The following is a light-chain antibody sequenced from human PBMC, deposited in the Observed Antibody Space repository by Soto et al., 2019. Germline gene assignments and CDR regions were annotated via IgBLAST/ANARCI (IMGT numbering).Light chain of an antibody. CDR3: TTWDYSLNTHV. Sequence: QSVLTQEASVSWTVGQKVSLSFIGNINNVGSCAVGWNLQISHGAPKTVMFGNSLPSGIPDRFSGSKSETTASLTISGLKSADEVDYYCTTWDYSLNTHVFGSGTQLTVL. CDR1: INNVGSCA. CDR2: GNS. J-gene: IGLJ6*01. V-gene: IGLV1-44*01.